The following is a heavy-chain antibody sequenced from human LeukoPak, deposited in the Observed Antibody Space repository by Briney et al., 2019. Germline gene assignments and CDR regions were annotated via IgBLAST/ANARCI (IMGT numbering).Heavy chain of an antibody. D-gene: IGHD4-11*01. CDR3: ARDYRPPLFDY. J-gene: IGHJ4*02. V-gene: IGHV4-39*07. Sequence: PSETLSLTCTVSGGSISSSNYYWGWIRQPPGKGLEWIGSIYYSGSTYYNPSLKSRVTISVDTSKNQFSLKLSSVTAADTAVYYCARDYRPPLFDYWGQGTLVTVSS. CDR2: IYYSGST. CDR1: GGSISSSNYY.